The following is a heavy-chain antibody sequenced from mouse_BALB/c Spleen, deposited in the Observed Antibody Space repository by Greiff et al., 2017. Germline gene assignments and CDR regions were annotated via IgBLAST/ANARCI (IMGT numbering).Heavy chain of an antibody. V-gene: IGHV5-6-2*01. CDR3: ARQGDGPYYLDY. CDR1: GFTFSSYY. Sequence: EVKFVESGGGLVKLGGSLKLSCAASGFTFSSYYMSWVRQTPEKRLELVAAINSNGGSTYYPDTVKGRFTISRDNAKNTLYLQMSSLKSEDTALYYCARQGDGPYYLDYWGQGTTLTVSS. CDR2: INSNGGST. J-gene: IGHJ2*01. D-gene: IGHD2-3*01.